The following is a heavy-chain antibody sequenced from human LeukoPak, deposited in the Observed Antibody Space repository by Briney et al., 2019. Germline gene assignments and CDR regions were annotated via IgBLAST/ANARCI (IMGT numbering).Heavy chain of an antibody. CDR3: AKDSYYDSSGYSYYYYGMDV. J-gene: IGHJ6*02. CDR1: GFTFSSYA. D-gene: IGHD3-22*01. Sequence: PGGSLRLSCAASGFTFSSYAMSWVRQAPRKGLEWVSAISGSGGSTYYADSVKGRFTISRDNSKNTLYLQMNSLRAEDTAVYYCAKDSYYDSSGYSYYYYGMDVWGQGTTVTVSS. CDR2: ISGSGGST. V-gene: IGHV3-23*01.